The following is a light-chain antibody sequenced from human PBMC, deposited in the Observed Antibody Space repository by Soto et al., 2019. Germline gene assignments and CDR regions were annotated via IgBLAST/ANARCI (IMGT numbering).Light chain of an antibody. CDR2: VNSDGSH. Sequence: QAVVTQSPSASASLGASVKLTCTLSSGHSNYAIAWHQQQPEKGPRYLMKVNSDGSHSKGDGIPDRFSGSSSGAERYLTISSLQSEDEAEYYCQTWGTGIVVFGGGTKVTVL. CDR3: QTWGTGIVV. J-gene: IGLJ2*01. CDR1: SGHSNYA. V-gene: IGLV4-69*01.